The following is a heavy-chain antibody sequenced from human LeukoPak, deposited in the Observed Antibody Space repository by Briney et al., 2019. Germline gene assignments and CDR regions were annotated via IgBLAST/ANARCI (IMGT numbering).Heavy chain of an antibody. CDR3: AKDIRGSGSYDAFDI. CDR2: ISWNSGSI. J-gene: IGHJ3*02. D-gene: IGHD3-10*01. Sequence: GGSLRLSCAASGFTFDDYAMHWVRQAPGKGLEWVSGISWNSGSIGYADSVKGRFTISRDNAKNSLYLQMNSLRAEDTALYYCAKDIRGSGSYDAFDIWGQGTMVTVSS. V-gene: IGHV3-9*01. CDR1: GFTFDDYA.